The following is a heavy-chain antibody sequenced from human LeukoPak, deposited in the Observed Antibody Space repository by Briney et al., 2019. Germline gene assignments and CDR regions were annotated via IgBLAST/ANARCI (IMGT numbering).Heavy chain of an antibody. CDR1: GFTFSSYW. Sequence: PGGSLRLSCAASGFTFSSYWMHWVRQIPGNGLMWVPRIKNDGTTTDFADSVKGRFSISRDNAKNTVSLQMNSLRVEDTAIYYCARGGYWNWYFELWGRGTLVTVSS. V-gene: IGHV3-74*01. J-gene: IGHJ2*01. D-gene: IGHD3-22*01. CDR2: IKNDGTTT. CDR3: ARGGYWNWYFEL.